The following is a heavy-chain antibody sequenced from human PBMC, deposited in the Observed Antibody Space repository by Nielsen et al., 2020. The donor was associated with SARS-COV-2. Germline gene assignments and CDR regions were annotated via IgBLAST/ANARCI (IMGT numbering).Heavy chain of an antibody. CDR3: AKDPNYYDSSGYYRW. CDR1: GFTFSSYS. V-gene: IGHV3-21*04. D-gene: IGHD3-22*01. Sequence: GGSLRLSCAASGFTFSSYSMNWVRQAPGKGLEWVSSISSSSSYIYYADSVKGRFTISRDSAKNSLYLQMNSLRAEDTAVYYCAKDPNYYDSSGYYRWWGQGTLVTVSS. J-gene: IGHJ4*02. CDR2: ISSSSSYI.